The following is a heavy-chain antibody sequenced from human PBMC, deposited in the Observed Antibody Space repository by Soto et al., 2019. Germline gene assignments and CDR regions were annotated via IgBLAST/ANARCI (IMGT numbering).Heavy chain of an antibody. CDR2: MNPNSGNT. D-gene: IGHD6-13*01. CDR3: ARGQVRYSSSWGPSDYYYYYGMDV. V-gene: IGHV1-8*01. Sequence: ASVKVSCKASGSTFTSYDINWVRQATGQGLEWMGWMNPNSGNTGYAQKFQGRVTMTRNTSISTAYMELSSLRSEDTAVYYCARGQVRYSSSWGPSDYYYYYGMDVWGQGTTVTVSS. J-gene: IGHJ6*02. CDR1: GSTFTSYD.